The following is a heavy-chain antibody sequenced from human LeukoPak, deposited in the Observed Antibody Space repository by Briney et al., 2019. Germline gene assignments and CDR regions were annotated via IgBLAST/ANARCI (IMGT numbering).Heavy chain of an antibody. D-gene: IGHD2-2*01. V-gene: IGHV1-69*02. J-gene: IGHJ3*02. CDR1: GGTFSSYT. Sequence: ASVKVSCKASGGTFSSYTISWVRQAPGQGLEWMGRIIPILGIANYAQKFQARVTITADKSTSTAYMELSSLRSEDTAVYYCASPRALYCSSTSCQTANGAFDIWGQGTMVTVSS. CDR3: ASPRALYCSSTSCQTANGAFDI. CDR2: IIPILGIA.